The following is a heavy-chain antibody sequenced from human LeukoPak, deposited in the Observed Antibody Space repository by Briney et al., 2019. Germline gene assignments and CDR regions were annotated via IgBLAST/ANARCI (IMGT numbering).Heavy chain of an antibody. D-gene: IGHD2-2*02. CDR2: IIPILGIA. V-gene: IGHV1-69*04. Sequence: SVNVSCKASRGTFSSYAIRWVRQAPGQGLEWMGRIIPILGIANYAQKFQSRVTITANKTTSTAYMELSSLRSEDTAVYYCAREADCSSTSGYMDDYWGQGTLVTASA. CDR1: RGTFSSYA. J-gene: IGHJ4*02. CDR3: AREADCSSTSGYMDDY.